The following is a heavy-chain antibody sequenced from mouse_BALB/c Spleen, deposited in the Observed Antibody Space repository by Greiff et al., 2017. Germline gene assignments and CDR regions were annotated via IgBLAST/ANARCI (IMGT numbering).Heavy chain of an antibody. CDR1: GYSITSDYA. Sequence: EVKLMESGPGLVKPSQSLSLTCTVTGYSITSDYAWNWIRQFPGNKLEWMGYISYSGSTSYNPSLKSRISITRDTSKNQFFLQLNSVTTEDTATYYCARGDGYYDWYFDVWGAGTTVTVSS. CDR3: ARGDGYYDWYFDV. V-gene: IGHV3-2*02. J-gene: IGHJ1*01. D-gene: IGHD2-3*01. CDR2: ISYSGST.